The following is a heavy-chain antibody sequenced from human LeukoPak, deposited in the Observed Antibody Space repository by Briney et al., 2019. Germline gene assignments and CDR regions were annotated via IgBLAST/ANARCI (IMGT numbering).Heavy chain of an antibody. D-gene: IGHD2-21*01. CDR2: VSGSSDRT. Sequence: GGSLRLSCAASGFSFSSYGMHWVRQAPGKGLEWVSAVSGSSDRTYYADSVKGRFTISRDNSRNTLYLQMNSLRAEDTAVYYCAKRGGEHWYFDLWGRGTLVTVSS. CDR1: GFSFSSYG. J-gene: IGHJ2*01. CDR3: AKRGGEHWYFDL. V-gene: IGHV3-23*01.